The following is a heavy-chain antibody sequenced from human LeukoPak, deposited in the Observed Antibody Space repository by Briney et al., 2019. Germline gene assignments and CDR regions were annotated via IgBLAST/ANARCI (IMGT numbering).Heavy chain of an antibody. Sequence: GESLRLSCAASGFTFSSYDMHWVRQATGKGLEWVSGIGTAGDIYYPGSVKGRFTISRDNSKNTLYLQMNSLRAEDTAVYYCTSGYYDILTGYYTDFDYWGQGTLVTVSS. CDR2: IGTAGDI. D-gene: IGHD3-9*01. J-gene: IGHJ4*02. CDR1: GFTFSSYD. CDR3: TSGYYDILTGYYTDFDY. V-gene: IGHV3-13*01.